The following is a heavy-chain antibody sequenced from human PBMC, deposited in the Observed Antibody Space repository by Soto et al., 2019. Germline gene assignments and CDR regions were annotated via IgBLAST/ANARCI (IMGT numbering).Heavy chain of an antibody. Sequence: PGGSLRLSCAASGFTFSSYGMHWVRQAPGKGLEWVAVISYDGSNKYYADSVKGRFTISRDNSKNTLYLQMNSLRAEDTAVYYCAKGNNPDIVVVVAATDRFDPWGQGTLDTVSS. CDR1: GFTFSSYG. D-gene: IGHD2-15*01. CDR2: ISYDGSNK. CDR3: AKGNNPDIVVVVAATDRFDP. J-gene: IGHJ5*02. V-gene: IGHV3-30*18.